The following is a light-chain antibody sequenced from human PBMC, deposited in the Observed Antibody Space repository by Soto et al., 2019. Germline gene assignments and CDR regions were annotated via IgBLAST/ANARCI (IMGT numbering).Light chain of an antibody. J-gene: IGKJ1*01. CDR1: QSVSSK. CDR3: QQYNNWPRT. Sequence: IVMTQSPATLSVSPGERATLSCRASQSVSSKLAWYQQKPGQAPRLLIYGASTRATGIPARFSGSGSGTEFTLTISSLQSEDFAVYYCQQYNNWPRTFGQGTRWIS. V-gene: IGKV3-15*01. CDR2: GAS.